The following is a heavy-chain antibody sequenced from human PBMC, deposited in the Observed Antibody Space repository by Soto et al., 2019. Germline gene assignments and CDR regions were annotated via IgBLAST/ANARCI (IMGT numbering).Heavy chain of an antibody. D-gene: IGHD4-4*01. CDR1: GGTFSSYA. V-gene: IGHV1-69*13. J-gene: IGHJ6*02. Sequence: GASVKVSCKASGGTFSSYAISWVRQAPGQGLEWMGGIIPIFGTANYAQKFQGRVTITADESTSTAYMELSSLRSEDTAVSYCARVGGVTHYYYCYYGMDGWGQESRVTV. CDR2: IIPIFGTA. CDR3: ARVGGVTHYYYCYYGMDG.